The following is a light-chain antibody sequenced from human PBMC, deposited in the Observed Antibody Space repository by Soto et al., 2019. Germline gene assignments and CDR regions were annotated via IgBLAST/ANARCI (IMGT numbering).Light chain of an antibody. Sequence: DIQMTQSPSTLSASAGDRVTITCRASQSISSWLAWYQQKPGKAPKLLIYKASSLESGVPSRFRGSGSGTEFTLTISSLQPDDFATYYCQQYNSYPITFGQGTRLEIK. CDR1: QSISSW. J-gene: IGKJ5*01. V-gene: IGKV1-5*03. CDR3: QQYNSYPIT. CDR2: KAS.